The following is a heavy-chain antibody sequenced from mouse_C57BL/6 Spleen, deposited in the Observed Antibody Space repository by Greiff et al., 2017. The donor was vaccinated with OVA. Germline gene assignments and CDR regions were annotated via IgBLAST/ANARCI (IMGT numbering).Heavy chain of an antibody. V-gene: IGHV1-81*01. D-gene: IGHD4-1*01. J-gene: IGHJ4*01. CDR1: GYTFTSYG. Sequence: QVQLQPSGAELARPGASVKLSCKASGYTFTSYGISWVKQRTGQGLEWIGEIYPRSGNTYYNEKFKGKATLTADKSSSTAYMELRSLTSEDSAVYFCARSWDDYAMDDWGQGTSVTVSS. CDR3: ARSWDDYAMDD. CDR2: IYPRSGNT.